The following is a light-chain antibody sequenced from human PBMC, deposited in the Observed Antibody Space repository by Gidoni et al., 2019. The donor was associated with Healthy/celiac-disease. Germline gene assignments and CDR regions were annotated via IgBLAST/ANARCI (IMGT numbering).Light chain of an antibody. J-gene: IGKJ4*01. Sequence: EILFTQSPATPSLSPGGRATLSCRVSQSVSSYLAWYQLKPAQAPRLLIYDASNRATGIPARFSGGGCGTDVTLTISSLEAEEFAVYYCQQRSNWPLTFGGGTKVEIK. CDR1: QSVSSY. CDR3: QQRSNWPLT. V-gene: IGKV3-11*01. CDR2: DAS.